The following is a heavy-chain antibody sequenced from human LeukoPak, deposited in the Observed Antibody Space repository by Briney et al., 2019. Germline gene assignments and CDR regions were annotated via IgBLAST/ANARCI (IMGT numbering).Heavy chain of an antibody. CDR1: GCSISSGGYY. CDR2: IYYSGST. D-gene: IGHD4-17*01. Sequence: SSETLSLTCTVSGCSISSGGYYWSWIRQHPGKGLEWIGYIYYSGSTYYNPSLKSRVTISVDTSKNQFSLKLSSVTAADTAVYYCARLRRYWFDPWGQGTLVTVSS. J-gene: IGHJ5*02. CDR3: ARLRRYWFDP. V-gene: IGHV4-31*03.